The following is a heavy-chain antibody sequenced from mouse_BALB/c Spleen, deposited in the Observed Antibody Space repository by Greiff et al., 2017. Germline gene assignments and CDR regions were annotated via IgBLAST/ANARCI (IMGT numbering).Heavy chain of an antibody. Sequence: VQLKQSGAELVKPGASVKLSCTASGFNIKDTYMHWVKQRPEQGLEWIGRIDPANGNTKYDPKFQGKATITADTSSNTAYLQLSSLTSEDTAVYYCAKSPYYYGYAMDYWGQGTSVTVSS. CDR2: IDPANGNT. D-gene: IGHD1-1*01. J-gene: IGHJ4*01. CDR1: GFNIKDTY. CDR3: AKSPYYYGYAMDY. V-gene: IGHV14-3*02.